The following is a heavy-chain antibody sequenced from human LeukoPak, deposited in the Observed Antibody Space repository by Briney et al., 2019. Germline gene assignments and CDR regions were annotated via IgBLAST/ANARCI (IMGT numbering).Heavy chain of an antibody. Sequence: ASVKVPCKASGYTFTGYYIHWVRQAPGQGLEWMGWINPKSGGTTYAQKFQGRVTITRDTPISTAYMEVSRLGSDDTAAYFCAKDRENFIPETTFFYNYGLDVWGQGTTVTVSS. CDR2: INPKSGGT. V-gene: IGHV1-2*02. J-gene: IGHJ6*02. CDR1: GYTFTGYY. D-gene: IGHD2/OR15-2a*01. CDR3: AKDRENFIPETTFFYNYGLDV.